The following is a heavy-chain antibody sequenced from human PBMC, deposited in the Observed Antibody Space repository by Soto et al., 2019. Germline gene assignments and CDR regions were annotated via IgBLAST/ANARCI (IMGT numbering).Heavy chain of an antibody. CDR2: IKEDGSET. V-gene: IGHV3-7*01. CDR1: GFTFSTSW. Sequence: EVQLVESGGGLVQPGGSLRLSCAASGFTFSTSWMTWVRQAPGKGLEWVANIKEDGSETYYLDSVKGRFTVSKDNAKNSLYLQMNSLRAADTAVYYCARDRGPNTFDYWGQGTLGTVSS. J-gene: IGHJ4*02. CDR3: ARDRGPNTFDY.